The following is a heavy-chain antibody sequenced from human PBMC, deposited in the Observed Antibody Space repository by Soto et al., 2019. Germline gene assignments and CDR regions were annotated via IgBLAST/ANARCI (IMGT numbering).Heavy chain of an antibody. V-gene: IGHV5-51*01. CDR1: GYSFTSYW. CDR2: IYPGDSDT. J-gene: IGHJ3*02. CDR3: ARHFTPSFQIGELLLAGLVEYNAFDI. D-gene: IGHD2-15*01. Sequence: GESLKISCKGSGYSFTSYWIGWVRQMPGKGLEWMGIIYPGDSDTRYSPSFQGQVTISADKSISTAYLQWRSLKASDTAMYYCARHFTPSFQIGELLLAGLVEYNAFDIWGQGTMVTVSS.